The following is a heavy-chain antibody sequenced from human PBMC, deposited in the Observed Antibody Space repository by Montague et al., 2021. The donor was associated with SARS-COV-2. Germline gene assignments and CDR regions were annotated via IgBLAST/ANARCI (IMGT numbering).Heavy chain of an antibody. D-gene: IGHD3-22*01. CDR3: ARSYYYDSSGYYPDAFDI. Sequence: SLRLSCAASGFTFSSSEMNWVRQAPGKGLEWVSYISSSGRTIYYADSVKGRFTISRDNAKNSLYLQMNSLRAEATAVYYCARSYYYDSSGYYPDAFDIWGQGTMVTVSS. CDR1: GFTFSSSE. V-gene: IGHV3-48*03. CDR2: ISSSGRTI. J-gene: IGHJ3*02.